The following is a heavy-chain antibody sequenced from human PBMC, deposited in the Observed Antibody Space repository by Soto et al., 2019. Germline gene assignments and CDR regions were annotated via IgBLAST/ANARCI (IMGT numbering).Heavy chain of an antibody. D-gene: IGHD5-18*01. Sequence: QVQLQESGPGLVKPSPTLSLTCTVSGGSISSGDYYWSWIRQPPGKGLEWIGYIYYSGSTYYNPSLKSRVTISVDTSKIQFSLKLSSVTAADTAVYYCARVGGYSYGYGVYNWFDPWGQGTLVTVSS. J-gene: IGHJ5*02. CDR2: IYYSGST. V-gene: IGHV4-30-4*01. CDR1: GGSISSGDYY. CDR3: ARVGGYSYGYGVYNWFDP.